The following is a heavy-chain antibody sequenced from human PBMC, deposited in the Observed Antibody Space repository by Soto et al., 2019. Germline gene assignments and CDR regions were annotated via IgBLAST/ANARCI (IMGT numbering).Heavy chain of an antibody. Sequence: QVQLQESGPGLVKPSETLSLTCTVSGGSVSSGGYYWSWIRQPPGKGLEWIGYIYYSGSTNYNPSLKSRVTISVDTSKNQFSLKLSSVTAADTAVYYCATEDSSGYLYWGQGTLVTVSS. CDR1: GGSVSSGGYY. CDR3: ATEDSSGYLY. D-gene: IGHD3-22*01. CDR2: IYYSGST. J-gene: IGHJ4*02. V-gene: IGHV4-61*08.